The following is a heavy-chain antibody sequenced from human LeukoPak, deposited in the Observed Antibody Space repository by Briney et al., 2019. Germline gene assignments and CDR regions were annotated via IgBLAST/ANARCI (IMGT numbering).Heavy chain of an antibody. V-gene: IGHV4-59*06. Sequence: PSETLSLTCTVSGGSISSHYWSWIRQHPGKGLEWIGYIYYSGSTYYNPSLKSRVTISVDTSKNQFSLKLSSVTAADTAVYYCAGSSGGPLWFGETTGFDPWGQGTLVTVSS. J-gene: IGHJ5*02. D-gene: IGHD3-10*01. CDR3: AGSSGGPLWFGETTGFDP. CDR1: GGSISSHY. CDR2: IYYSGST.